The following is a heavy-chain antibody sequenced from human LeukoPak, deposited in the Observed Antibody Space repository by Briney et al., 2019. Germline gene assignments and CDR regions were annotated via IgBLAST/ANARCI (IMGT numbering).Heavy chain of an antibody. CDR2: INPNSGGT. D-gene: IGHD2-2*01. CDR3: ARDLGYCSSTSCYPIFDY. J-gene: IGHJ4*02. CDR1: GYTFTGYY. V-gene: IGHV1-2*04. Sequence: ASVKVSCKASGYTFTGYYMHWVRQAPGQGLEWMGWINPNSGGTNYAQKFQGWVTMTRDTSISTAYMELSRLRSGDTAVYYCARDLGYCSSTSCYPIFDYWGQGTLVTVSS.